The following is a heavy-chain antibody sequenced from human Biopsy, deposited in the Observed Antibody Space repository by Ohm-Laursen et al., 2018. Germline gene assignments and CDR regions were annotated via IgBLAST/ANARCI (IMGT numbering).Heavy chain of an antibody. V-gene: IGHV4-59*01. Sequence: SETLSFTCTVSGDSISSYYWSWIRQPPGKGLQGIGYVYYTGSTDYNPSLQSRVTISVDTSKNHFSLRLRSVTPADTAIYYCARNRGYYSDRTVPGYFDLWGRGTLVTVSS. CDR3: ARNRGYYSDRTVPGYFDL. CDR1: GDSISSYY. D-gene: IGHD3-22*01. J-gene: IGHJ2*01. CDR2: VYYTGST.